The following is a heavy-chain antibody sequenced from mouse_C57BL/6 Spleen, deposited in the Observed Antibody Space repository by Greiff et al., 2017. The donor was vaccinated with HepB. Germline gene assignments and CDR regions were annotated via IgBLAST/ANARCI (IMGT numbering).Heavy chain of an antibody. CDR3: ARPDYYGSSYNWDFDV. J-gene: IGHJ1*03. CDR1: GFTFSDYG. V-gene: IGHV5-17*01. D-gene: IGHD1-1*01. CDR2: ISSGSSTI. Sequence: EVHLVESGGGLVKPGGSLKLSCAASGFTFSDYGMHWVRQAPEKGLEWVAYISSGSSTIYYADTVKGRFTISRDNAKNTLFLQMTSLRSEDTAMYYCARPDYYGSSYNWDFDVWGTGTTVTVSS.